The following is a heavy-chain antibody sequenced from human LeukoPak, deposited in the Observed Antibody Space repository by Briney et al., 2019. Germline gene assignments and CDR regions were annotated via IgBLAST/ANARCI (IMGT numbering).Heavy chain of an antibody. J-gene: IGHJ4*02. Sequence: PSETLSLTCTVSGGSISSYYWSWIRQPPGKGLEWIGYTHYSGTNYNPSLKSRVTISADTSKNQFSLKLSSGTAADTAVYYCARGISYYDSSGIDYWGQGTLVTVSS. CDR2: THYSGT. V-gene: IGHV4-59*01. D-gene: IGHD3-22*01. CDR3: ARGISYYDSSGIDY. CDR1: GGSISSYY.